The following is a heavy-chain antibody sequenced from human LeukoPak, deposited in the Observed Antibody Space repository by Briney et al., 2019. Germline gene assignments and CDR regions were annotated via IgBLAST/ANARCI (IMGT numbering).Heavy chain of an antibody. CDR3: ARVGWELLHAFDI. D-gene: IGHD1-26*01. CDR1: GYTFTGYY. J-gene: IGHJ3*02. Sequence: ASVKVSFKASGYTFTGYYMHWVRQAPGQGLEWMGWINPNSGGTNYAQKFQGRVTMTRDTSISTAYMELSRLRSDDTAVYYCARVGWELLHAFDIWGQGTMVTVSS. CDR2: INPNSGGT. V-gene: IGHV1-2*02.